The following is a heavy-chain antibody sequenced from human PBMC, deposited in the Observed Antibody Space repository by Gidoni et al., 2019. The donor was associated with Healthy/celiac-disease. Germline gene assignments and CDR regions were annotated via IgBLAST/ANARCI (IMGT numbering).Heavy chain of an antibody. J-gene: IGHJ4*02. CDR2: ISWNSGSI. CDR1: GFTFDDYA. Sequence: EVQLVESGGGLVQPGRSLRLSCASSGFTFDDYARHWGRQAPGKGLEWVSGISWNSGSIGYADSVKGRFTISRDNAKNSLYLQMNSLRAEDTALYYCAKGHYYDSSGYADYWGQGTLVTVSS. D-gene: IGHD3-22*01. V-gene: IGHV3-9*01. CDR3: AKGHYYDSSGYADY.